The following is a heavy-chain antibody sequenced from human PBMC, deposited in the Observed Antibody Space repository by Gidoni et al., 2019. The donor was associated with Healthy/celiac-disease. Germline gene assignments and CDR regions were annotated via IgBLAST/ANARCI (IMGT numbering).Heavy chain of an antibody. CDR1: GFTFSSYG. Sequence: QVQLVESGGGVVQTGRALRLSCAASGFTFSSYGMHWVRQAPGKGLEWVAVIWYDGINKYYADSVKGRFTISRDNSKNTLYLQMNSLRAEDTAVYYCARDKSNVAPMDVWGQGTTVTVSS. CDR2: IWYDGINK. CDR3: ARDKSNVAPMDV. J-gene: IGHJ6*02. D-gene: IGHD4-4*01. V-gene: IGHV3-33*01.